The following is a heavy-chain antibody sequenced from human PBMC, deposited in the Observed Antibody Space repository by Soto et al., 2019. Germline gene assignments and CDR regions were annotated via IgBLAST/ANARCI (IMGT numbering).Heavy chain of an antibody. J-gene: IGHJ6*02. CDR2: ISSSSSTI. Sequence: GGSLRLSCAASGFTFSSYSMNWVRQAPGKGLEWVSYISSSSSTIYYADSVKGRFTISRDNAKNSLYLQMNSLRDEDTAVYYCARGRRDYGDYLPIFRRDYYGMDVWGQGTTVTVSS. V-gene: IGHV3-48*02. CDR3: ARGRRDYGDYLPIFRRDYYGMDV. D-gene: IGHD4-17*01. CDR1: GFTFSSYS.